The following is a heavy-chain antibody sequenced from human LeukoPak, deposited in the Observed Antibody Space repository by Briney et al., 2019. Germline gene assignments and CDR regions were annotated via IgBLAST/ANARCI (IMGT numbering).Heavy chain of an antibody. V-gene: IGHV3-30*18. CDR3: AKGGLAAAGNPFDY. CDR2: ISYDGSNK. D-gene: IGHD6-13*01. Sequence: GGSLRLSCEGSAFIFSGHWMNWVRQAPGKGLEWVAVISYDGSNKYYADSVKGRFTISRDNSKNTLYLQMNSLRAEDTAVYYCAKGGLAAAGNPFDYWGQGTLVTVSS. CDR1: AFIFSGHW. J-gene: IGHJ4*02.